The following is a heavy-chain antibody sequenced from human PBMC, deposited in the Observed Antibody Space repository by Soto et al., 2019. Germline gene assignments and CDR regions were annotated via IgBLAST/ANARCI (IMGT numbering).Heavy chain of an antibody. CDR1: GYTFTSYG. Sequence: QVQLVQSGAEVKYPGASVKVSCKASGYTFTSYGIGWVRQAPGQGLEWMGWISGYSGNTNYAQKLQGRVTMTTDTPRSKAYRGLGGLRSDATAVYYCARAGAVAGSGVVCSAPGGKGALVTVSS. V-gene: IGHV1-18*01. CDR3: ARAGAVAGSGVVCSAP. J-gene: IGHJ5*02. CDR2: ISGYSGNT. D-gene: IGHD6-19*01.